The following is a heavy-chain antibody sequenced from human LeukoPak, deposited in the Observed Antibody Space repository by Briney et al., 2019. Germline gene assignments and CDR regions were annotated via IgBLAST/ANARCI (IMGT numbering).Heavy chain of an antibody. J-gene: IGHJ3*02. CDR2: ILSGGSKE. Sequence: GGSLRLSCAASGFTFSSYGMHWVRQAPGKGLEWVAVILSGGSKEFYTHSVKGRFTISSDNAKNSLYLQMNSLRAEDTAVYYCARDHRIMGLLSHHAFDIWRQGPIVSV. CDR3: ARDHRIMGLLSHHAFDI. D-gene: IGHD1-26*01. V-gene: IGHV3-33*01. CDR1: GFTFSSYG.